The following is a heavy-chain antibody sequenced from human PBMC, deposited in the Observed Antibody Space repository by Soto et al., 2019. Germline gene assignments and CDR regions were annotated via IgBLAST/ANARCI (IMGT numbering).Heavy chain of an antibody. Sequence: QVQLVESGGGVVQPGGSLRLSCGASGFTFYNYGMHWVRQAPGKGLEWVAGIWHDASNKYYAGSVKGRFTISRDNTKNMLYLQMTSLRADDTAAYYCAREAGYQETIGQQLPDCWCQGMMVTFSS. CDR3: AREAGYQETIGQQLPDC. J-gene: IGHJ4*02. CDR1: GFTFYNYG. CDR2: IWHDASNK. V-gene: IGHV3-33*01. D-gene: IGHD6-13*01.